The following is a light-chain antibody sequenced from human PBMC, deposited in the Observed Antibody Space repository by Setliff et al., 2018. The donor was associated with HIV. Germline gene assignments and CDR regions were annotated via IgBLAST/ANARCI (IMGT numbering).Light chain of an antibody. Sequence: QSVLTQPASVSGSPGQSITISCSGTSRDVGGYDYVSWYQQHPGKAPRLIIFDVTYRPSGVSDRFSGSKSGNTASLTISELQADDESTYFCSSYTTSSSLVVFGGGTKVTVL. CDR2: DVT. CDR1: SRDVGGYDY. V-gene: IGLV2-14*03. CDR3: SSYTTSSSLVV. J-gene: IGLJ2*01.